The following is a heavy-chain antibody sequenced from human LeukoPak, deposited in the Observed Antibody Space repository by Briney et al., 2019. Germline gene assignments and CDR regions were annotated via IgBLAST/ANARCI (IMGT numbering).Heavy chain of an antibody. CDR1: GGSISSSYW. CDR3: ARFKGRSEFDY. J-gene: IGHJ4*02. D-gene: IGHD2-15*01. Sequence: PSETLSLTCGVSGGSISSSYWWSWVRQPPGKGQEWIGEIYHSGSTNYNPSLKSRVTISVDKSKNQFSLKLSSVTAADTAVYYCARFKGRSEFDYWGQGTLVTVSS. CDR2: IYHSGST. V-gene: IGHV4-4*02.